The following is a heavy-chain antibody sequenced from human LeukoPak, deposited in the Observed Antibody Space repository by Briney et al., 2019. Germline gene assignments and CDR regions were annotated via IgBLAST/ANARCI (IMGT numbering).Heavy chain of an antibody. V-gene: IGHV5-51*01. J-gene: IGHJ4*02. Sequence: GESLKITCKGSGYSFTSYWIGWVRQMPGKGLEWMGIIYPGDSDTRYSPSFQGQVTISADKSISTAYLQWSSLKASDTAMYYCARHGAYYYDSSGYSPLGFWGQGTLVTVSS. CDR1: GYSFTSYW. CDR3: ARHGAYYYDSSGYSPLGF. D-gene: IGHD3-22*01. CDR2: IYPGDSDT.